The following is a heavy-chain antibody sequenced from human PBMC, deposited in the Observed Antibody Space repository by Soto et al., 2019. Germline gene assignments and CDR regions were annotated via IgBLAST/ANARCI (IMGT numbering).Heavy chain of an antibody. Sequence: SETLSLTCNVSGDSITTSGYYWGWIRQPPGKGLEWIGTISYSGSTYYNPSLNGRVIISADTSKNQFSLKLSSLTAADTAVYYCSRRYSFGSGKYGVDVWGQGTMVTAP. CDR1: GDSITTSGYY. J-gene: IGHJ6*02. CDR2: ISYSGST. V-gene: IGHV4-39*01. D-gene: IGHD3-10*01. CDR3: SRRYSFGSGKYGVDV.